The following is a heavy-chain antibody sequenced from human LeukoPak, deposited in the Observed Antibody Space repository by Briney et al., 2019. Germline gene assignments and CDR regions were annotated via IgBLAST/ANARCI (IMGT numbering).Heavy chain of an antibody. J-gene: IGHJ3*02. V-gene: IGHV3-21*01. CDR2: ISISSLYI. CDR3: ARELRPYSGYDNLAFDI. CDR1: GFTFSTYS. Sequence: GGSLRLSCTASGFTFSTYSMNWVRQAPGKGLEWVSFISISSLYIYYADSVKGRFTISRDNAKNSLHLQMNSLRPEDTAVYYCARELRPYSGYDNLAFDIWGQGTMVTVSS. D-gene: IGHD5-12*01.